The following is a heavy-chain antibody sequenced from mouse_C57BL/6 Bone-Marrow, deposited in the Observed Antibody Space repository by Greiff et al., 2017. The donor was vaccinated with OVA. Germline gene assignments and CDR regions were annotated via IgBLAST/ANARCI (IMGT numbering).Heavy chain of an antibody. V-gene: IGHV1-62-2*01. D-gene: IGHD2-3*01. CDR1: GYTFTEYT. J-gene: IGHJ4*01. CDR2: FYPGSGSI. CDR3: ARHEADGYYGYAMDY. Sequence: QVHVKQSGAELVKPGASVKLSCKASGYTFTEYTIHWVKQRSGQGLEWIGWFYPGSGSIKYNEKFKDKATLTADKSSSTVYMELSRLTSEDSAVYFCARHEADGYYGYAMDYWGQGTSVTVSS.